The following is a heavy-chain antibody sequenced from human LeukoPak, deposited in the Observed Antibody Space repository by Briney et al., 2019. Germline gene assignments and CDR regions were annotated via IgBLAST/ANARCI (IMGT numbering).Heavy chain of an antibody. CDR3: ARELPDYVAGVFDY. V-gene: IGHV3-66*01. D-gene: IGHD6-19*01. J-gene: IGHJ4*02. CDR2: IYSGGST. CDR1: GFTVSRKY. Sequence: GDSLRLSCAASGFTVSRKYMTWVRQAPGKGLEWVSLIYSGGSTSYADSVKGRFTISRDNSKNTLYLQMSNLRVEDTAVYYCARELPDYVAGVFDYWGQGTLVTVSS.